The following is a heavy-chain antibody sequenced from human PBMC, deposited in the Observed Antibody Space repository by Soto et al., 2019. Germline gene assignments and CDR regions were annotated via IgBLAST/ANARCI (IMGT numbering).Heavy chain of an antibody. D-gene: IGHD5-12*01. Sequence: PSETLSLTCTVSDGSVSSGSYYWTWMRQPPGKGLEWIGYIYSSGSTPYNPSLKSRVIISADTSMNQFSLKLSSVTAADTAVYYCARDSLALFDSWGQGTLVTVSS. CDR3: ARDSLALFDS. J-gene: IGHJ4*02. CDR2: IYSSGST. CDR1: DGSVSSGSYY. V-gene: IGHV4-61*01.